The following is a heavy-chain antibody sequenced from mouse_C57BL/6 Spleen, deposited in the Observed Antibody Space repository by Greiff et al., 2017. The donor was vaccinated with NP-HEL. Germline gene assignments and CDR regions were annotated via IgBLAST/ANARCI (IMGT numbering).Heavy chain of an antibody. Sequence: DVQLVESGEGLVKPGGSLKLSCAASGFTFSSYAMSWVRQTPEKRLEWVAYISSGGDYIYYADTVKGRFTISRDNARNTLYLQMSSLKSEDTAMYYCTRDNYGSSWDWFAYWGQGTLVTVSA. CDR2: ISSGGDYI. CDR1: GFTFSSYA. D-gene: IGHD1-1*01. J-gene: IGHJ3*01. V-gene: IGHV5-9-1*02. CDR3: TRDNYGSSWDWFAY.